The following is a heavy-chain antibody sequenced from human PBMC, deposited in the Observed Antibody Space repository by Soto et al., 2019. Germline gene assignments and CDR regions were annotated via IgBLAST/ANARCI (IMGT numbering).Heavy chain of an antibody. Sequence: SETLSLTCTVSGGSISSYYWSWIRQPPGKGLEWIGYIYYSGSTNYNPSLKSRVTISVDTSKNQFSLKLSSVTAADTAVYYCARVGSSGYVNWFDPCGQGTLVTVSS. CDR3: ARVGSSGYVNWFDP. J-gene: IGHJ5*02. D-gene: IGHD3-22*01. CDR1: GGSISSYY. CDR2: IYYSGST. V-gene: IGHV4-59*01.